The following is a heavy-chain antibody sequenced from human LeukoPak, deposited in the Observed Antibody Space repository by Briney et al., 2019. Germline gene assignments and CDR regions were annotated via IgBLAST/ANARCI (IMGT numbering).Heavy chain of an antibody. CDR3: ATEEIVGATGAFDL. V-gene: IGHV4-39*02. D-gene: IGHD1-26*01. Sequence: PSETLSLTCTVSGGSISDSGYYWGWIRQPPGTGLEWLGSIHYSGSTYYNPSLKRRVTISVDTSKNQVSLRLSSVTAADTAVYYCATEEIVGATGAFDLWGRGTLVTVSS. CDR1: GGSISDSGYY. CDR2: IHYSGST. J-gene: IGHJ2*01.